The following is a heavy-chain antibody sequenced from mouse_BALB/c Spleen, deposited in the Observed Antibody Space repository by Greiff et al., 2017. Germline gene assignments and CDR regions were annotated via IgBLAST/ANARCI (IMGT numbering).Heavy chain of an antibody. J-gene: IGHJ3*01. D-gene: IGHD1-1*01. Sequence: EVQLVESGGGLVQPGGSRKLSCAASGFTFSSFGMHWVRQAPEKGLEWVAYISSGSSTIYYADTVKGRFTISRDNPKNTLFLQMTSLRSEDTAMYYCARRGDYYGSSYVAWFAYWGQGTLVTVSA. CDR1: GFTFSSFG. V-gene: IGHV5-17*02. CDR3: ARRGDYYGSSYVAWFAY. CDR2: ISSGSSTI.